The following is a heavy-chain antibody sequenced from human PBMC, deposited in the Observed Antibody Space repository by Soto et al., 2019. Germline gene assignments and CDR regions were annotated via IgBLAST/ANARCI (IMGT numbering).Heavy chain of an antibody. CDR1: GFTFSSYA. Sequence: EVQLLESGGGLVQPGGSLRLSCASSGFTFSSYAMSWVRQAPGKGLEWVSAISGSGGSTYYADSVKGRFTISRDNSKNTLYLQMNSLRAEDTAVYYCAKDISGWPAIIDYWGQGTLVTVSS. CDR3: AKDISGWPAIIDY. J-gene: IGHJ4*02. D-gene: IGHD6-19*01. V-gene: IGHV3-23*01. CDR2: ISGSGGST.